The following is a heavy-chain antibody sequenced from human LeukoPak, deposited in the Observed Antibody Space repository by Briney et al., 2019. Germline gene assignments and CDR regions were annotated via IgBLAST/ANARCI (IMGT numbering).Heavy chain of an antibody. D-gene: IGHD3-10*01. CDR2: IYHSGST. Sequence: MASETLSLTCAVSGGSISSGGYSWSWIRQPPGKGLEWIGYIYHSGSTYCNPSLKSRVTISVDRSKNQFSLKLSSVTAADTAVYYCARGLYGSGRARFDPWGQGTLVTVSS. CDR3: ARGLYGSGRARFDP. CDR1: GGSISSGGYS. J-gene: IGHJ5*02. V-gene: IGHV4-30-2*01.